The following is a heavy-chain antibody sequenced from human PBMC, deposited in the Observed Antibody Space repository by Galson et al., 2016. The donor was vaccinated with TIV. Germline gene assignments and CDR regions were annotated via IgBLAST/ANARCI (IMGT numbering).Heavy chain of an antibody. CDR2: FDPEVSKT. Sequence: SVKVSCKVSGNSLNELVIHWVRQAPGKGLEWMGGFDPEVSKTVYAQMLQGRVTMAADTSRNTAYMELGSLRFEDTAVYYCARAADTWNDVPFDYWGQGTLVTVSS. V-gene: IGHV1-24*01. J-gene: IGHJ4*02. D-gene: IGHD1-1*01. CDR3: ARAADTWNDVPFDY. CDR1: GNSLNELV.